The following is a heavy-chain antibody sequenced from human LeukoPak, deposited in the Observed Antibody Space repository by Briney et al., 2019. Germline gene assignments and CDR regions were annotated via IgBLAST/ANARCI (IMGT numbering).Heavy chain of an antibody. CDR2: IYYSGST. D-gene: IGHD6-13*01. J-gene: IGHJ4*02. V-gene: IGHV4-59*01. CDR3: ARSIAVYSSSFDY. CDR1: GGSISSYY. Sequence: PSETLSLTCTVSGGSISSYYWSWIRQPPGKGLEGIGYIYYSGSTNYNPSLKSRVTISVDTSKNQFSLKLSSVTAADTAVYYCARSIAVYSSSFDYWGQGTLVTVSS.